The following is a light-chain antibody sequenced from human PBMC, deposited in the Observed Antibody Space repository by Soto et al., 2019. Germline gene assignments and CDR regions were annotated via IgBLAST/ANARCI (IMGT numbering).Light chain of an antibody. CDR3: QHYNSYSEFT. Sequence: DIQMTQSPSSLSASVGDRVTVACQANQDSSNCLNCYQQKPGKAPNLLIYKASTLESGVPSRFSGSGSGTEFTLTIGCLQLDDFATYYCQHYNSYSEFTFGPGTKVDIK. CDR2: KAS. J-gene: IGKJ3*01. CDR1: QDSSNC. V-gene: IGKV1-5*03.